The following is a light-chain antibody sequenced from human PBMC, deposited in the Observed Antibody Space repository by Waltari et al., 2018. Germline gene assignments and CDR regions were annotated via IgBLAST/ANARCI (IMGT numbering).Light chain of an antibody. Sequence: QAVVTQEPSLTGPPGTTVTLTCDSTTGPVTSGHYPYWFQQKPGQVPRTLIYDTSNKHSWTPARFSGSLIGGKAALTLSGAQPEDEAAYYCLLLFGDTQVFGGGTKLTVL. CDR1: TGPVTSGHY. V-gene: IGLV7-46*01. CDR2: DTS. CDR3: LLLFGDTQV. J-gene: IGLJ3*02.